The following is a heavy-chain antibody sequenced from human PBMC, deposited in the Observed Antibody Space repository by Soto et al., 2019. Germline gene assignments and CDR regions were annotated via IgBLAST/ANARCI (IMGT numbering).Heavy chain of an antibody. V-gene: IGHV1-46*01. J-gene: IGHJ6*02. Sequence: ASVKVSSKASGYTFTSYYMHWVRQAPGQGLEGMGIINPSGGSTNYAQKFQGGVTITRDTSTSTVYMKLSSLKSEARAVHYCRRDHYYDSSGYPTYQIDDYYYGMNVWGQGTTVTVSS. CDR2: INPSGGST. CDR3: RRDHYYDSSGYPTYQIDDYYYGMNV. D-gene: IGHD3-22*01. CDR1: GYTFTSYY.